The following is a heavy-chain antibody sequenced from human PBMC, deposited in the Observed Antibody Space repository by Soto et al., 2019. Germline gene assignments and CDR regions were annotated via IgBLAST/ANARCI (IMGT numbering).Heavy chain of an antibody. CDR2: INPRDGST. Sequence: ASVKVSCKASGYTFINYYIHWVRQAPGQGLEWMGIINPRDGSTNYAQKSQGRITMTRDTSTSTVYMELSSLRSDDTAVYYCSISTADFDCWGRGSLVTVSS. CDR1: GYTFINYY. V-gene: IGHV1-46*03. D-gene: IGHD3-9*01. J-gene: IGHJ4*01. CDR3: SISTADFDC.